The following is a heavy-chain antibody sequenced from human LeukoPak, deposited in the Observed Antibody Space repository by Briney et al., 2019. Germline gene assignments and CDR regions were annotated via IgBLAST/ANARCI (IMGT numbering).Heavy chain of an antibody. J-gene: IGHJ6*03. CDR1: GFTFSSYE. D-gene: IGHD5-12*01. Sequence: PGGSLRLSCAASGFTFSSYEMNWVRQAPGKGLEWILYISGSGSNIYSADSVKGRFTISRDNAKNSLYLHMNSLRAEDTAVYYCARGRGYSGYDPTYYYMDVWGKGTTVTVSS. CDR3: ARGRGYSGYDPTYYYMDV. CDR2: ISGSGSNI. V-gene: IGHV3-48*03.